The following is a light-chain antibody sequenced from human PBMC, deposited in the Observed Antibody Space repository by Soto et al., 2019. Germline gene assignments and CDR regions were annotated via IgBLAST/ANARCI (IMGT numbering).Light chain of an antibody. CDR2: GAS. CDR1: QSVGSS. Sequence: TQSPLPLSLSQSERDTLSCRSSQSVGSSLAWYQQKPGQAPRLLIYGASGRATGIPARFSGSGSGTEFTLTISSLQSEDFAVYYCQHYNDLPTFGQGTKVDI. CDR3: QHYNDLPT. V-gene: IGKV3-15*01. J-gene: IGKJ1*01.